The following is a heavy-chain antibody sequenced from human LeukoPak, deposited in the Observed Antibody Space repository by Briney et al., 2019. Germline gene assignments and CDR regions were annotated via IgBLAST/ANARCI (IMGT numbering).Heavy chain of an antibody. CDR1: GFTFSSYG. V-gene: IGHV3-30*03. J-gene: IGHJ4*02. D-gene: IGHD5-12*01. CDR2: ISYDGSNK. Sequence: GGSLRLSCAASGFTFSSYGMHWVRQAPGKGLEWVAVISYDGSNKYYADSVKGRFTISRDNSKNTLYLQMNSLRAEDTAVYYCVGAYSGSESSGKPFDYWGQGTLVTVSS. CDR3: VGAYSGSESSGKPFDY.